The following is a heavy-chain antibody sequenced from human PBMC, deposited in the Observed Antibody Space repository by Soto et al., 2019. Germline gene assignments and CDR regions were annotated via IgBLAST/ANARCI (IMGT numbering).Heavy chain of an antibody. CDR3: ARGSYYYDSSGYYHY. V-gene: IGHV1-46*01. CDR1: GYTFTTYY. D-gene: IGHD3-22*01. J-gene: IGHJ4*02. Sequence: ASVKVSCKASGYTFTTYYMHWVRQAPGQGLDLLGFIFLNGDKTNYEQNFQGRVIMTRETSTSTFYMELSSLRSEDTAVYYCARGSYYYDSSGYYHYWGQGTLVTVSS. CDR2: IFLNGDKT.